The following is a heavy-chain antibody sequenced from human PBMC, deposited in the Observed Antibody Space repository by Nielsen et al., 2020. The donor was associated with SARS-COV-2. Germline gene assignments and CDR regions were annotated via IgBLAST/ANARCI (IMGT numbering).Heavy chain of an antibody. J-gene: IGHJ4*02. CDR3: AKDTGPYGSGSQIDY. V-gene: IGHV3-9*01. CDR1: GFTFDDYA. D-gene: IGHD3-10*01. CDR2: ISWNSGSI. Sequence: GGSLRLSCAASGFTFDDYAMHWVRQAPGKGLEWVSGISWNSGSIGYADSVKGRFTISRDNAKNSLYLQMNSLRAEDTALYYCAKDTGPYGSGSQIDYWGQGTLATVSS.